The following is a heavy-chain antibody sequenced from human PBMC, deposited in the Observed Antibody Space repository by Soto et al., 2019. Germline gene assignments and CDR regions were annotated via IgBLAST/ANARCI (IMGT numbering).Heavy chain of an antibody. J-gene: IGHJ6*02. CDR3: AKDLLDPIPAAIVPYYVMDF. CDR2: ISYDGSNK. Sequence: GGSLRLSCAASGFTFSSYGMHWVRQAPGKGLEWVAVISYDGSNKYYADSVKGRFTISRDNSKNTLYLQMNSLRAEDTAVYYFAKDLLDPIPAAIVPYYVMDFWGQGTTVTVSS. V-gene: IGHV3-30*18. D-gene: IGHD2-2*01. CDR1: GFTFSSYG.